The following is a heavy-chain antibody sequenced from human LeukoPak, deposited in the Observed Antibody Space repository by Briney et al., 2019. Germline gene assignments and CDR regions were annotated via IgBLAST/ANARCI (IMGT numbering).Heavy chain of an antibody. CDR2: IKQDGSEK. J-gene: IGHJ6*03. Sequence: GGSLRLSCAASGFTFSSYWMNWVRQAPGKGLEWVANIKQDGSEKNYVDSVKGRFTISRDNAKNSLYLQMNSLRAEDMAVYYCARSGRGVDSFYFYMDVWGKGTTVTVSS. CDR1: GFTFSSYW. CDR3: ARSGRGVDSFYFYMDV. V-gene: IGHV3-7*01. D-gene: IGHD3-10*01.